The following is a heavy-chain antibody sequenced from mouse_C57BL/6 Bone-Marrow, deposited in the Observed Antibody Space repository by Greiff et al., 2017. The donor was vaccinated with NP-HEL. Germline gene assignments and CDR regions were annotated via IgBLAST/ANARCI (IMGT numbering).Heavy chain of an antibody. CDR2: IHPNSGST. J-gene: IGHJ3*01. V-gene: IGHV1-64*01. D-gene: IGHD2-5*01. CDR3: VAYYSNPFAY. Sequence: QVQLQQPGAELVKPGASVKLSCKASGYTFTSYWMHWVKQRPGQGLEWIGMIHPNSGSTNYNEKFKSKATLTVDKSSSTAYMQLSSLTSEDSAVYYCVAYYSNPFAYGGQGTLVTVSA. CDR1: GYTFTSYW.